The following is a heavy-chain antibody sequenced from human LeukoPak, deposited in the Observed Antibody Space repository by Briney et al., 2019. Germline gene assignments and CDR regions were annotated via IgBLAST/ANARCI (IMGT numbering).Heavy chain of an antibody. J-gene: IGHJ4*02. CDR2: ISWNSGSI. V-gene: IGHV3-9*01. D-gene: IGHD6-19*01. CDR3: AKDEGTYSSGWSRPFDY. CDR1: GFTFDDYA. Sequence: PGRSLRLSCAASGFTFDDYAMHWVRQAPGKGLEWVSGISWNSGSIGYADSVKGRFTISRDNAKNSLYLQMNSLRAEDTALYYCAKDEGTYSSGWSRPFDYWGQGTLVTVSS.